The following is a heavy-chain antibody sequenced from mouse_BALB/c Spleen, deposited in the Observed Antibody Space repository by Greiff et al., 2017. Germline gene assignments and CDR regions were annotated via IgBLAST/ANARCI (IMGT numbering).Heavy chain of an antibody. D-gene: IGHD2-2*01. V-gene: IGHV14-4*02. Sequence: VHVKQSGAELVRPGASVKLSCTASGFNIKDYYMHWVKQRPEQGLEWIGWIDPENGDTEYAPKFQGKATMTADTSSNTAYLQLSSLTSEDTAVYYCNAGYGYDEWFAYWGQGTLVTVSA. CDR1: GFNIKDYY. CDR3: NAGYGYDEWFAY. CDR2: IDPENGDT. J-gene: IGHJ3*01.